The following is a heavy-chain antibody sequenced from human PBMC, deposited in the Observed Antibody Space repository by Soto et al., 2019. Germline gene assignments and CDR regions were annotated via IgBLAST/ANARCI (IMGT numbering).Heavy chain of an antibody. CDR3: ARAGSVCRFDR. CDR2: IYRDGGT. V-gene: IGHV3-53*04. CDR1: GFTVSTNY. D-gene: IGHD2-15*01. J-gene: IGHJ4*02. Sequence: EVLLVQSGGGLVQPGGSLRLSCAASGFTVSTNYVTYVRQAPGKGLEWVSVIYRDGGTYYADSVKGRFTITRHNTMNTVYLQMHSLRDDDTAVYYCARAGSVCRFDRWSQGTLVTVSS.